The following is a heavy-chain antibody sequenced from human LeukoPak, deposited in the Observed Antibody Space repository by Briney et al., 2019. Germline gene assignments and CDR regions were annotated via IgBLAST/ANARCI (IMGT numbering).Heavy chain of an antibody. Sequence: GGSLRLSCVSSGFTFSDHYMTWIRQAPGKGLEWVSYISRSDFYTHYAVSVKGRFIISRDNAKNSLFLQMNSLRVEDTAVYYCARNLASGRGFRNAVDVWGQGTSVTVSS. CDR1: GFTFSDHY. D-gene: IGHD3-10*01. V-gene: IGHV3-11*06. CDR2: ISRSDFYT. CDR3: ARNLASGRGFRNAVDV. J-gene: IGHJ6*02.